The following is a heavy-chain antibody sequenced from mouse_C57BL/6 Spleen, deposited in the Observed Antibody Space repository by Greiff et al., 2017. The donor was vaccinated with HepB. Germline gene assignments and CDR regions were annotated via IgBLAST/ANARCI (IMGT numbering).Heavy chain of an antibody. Sequence: QVQLQQPGAELVMPGASVKLSCKASGYTFTSYWMHWVKQRPGQGLEWIGEIDPSDSYTNYNQKFKGKSTLTVDKSSSTAYMQLSSLTSEDSAVYYCAQKGKPAWFAYWGQGTLVTVSA. CDR2: IDPSDSYT. J-gene: IGHJ3*01. D-gene: IGHD6-1*01. V-gene: IGHV1-69*01. CDR3: AQKGKPAWFAY. CDR1: GYTFTSYW.